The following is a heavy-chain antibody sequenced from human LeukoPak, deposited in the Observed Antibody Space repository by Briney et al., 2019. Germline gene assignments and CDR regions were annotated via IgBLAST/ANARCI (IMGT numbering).Heavy chain of an antibody. J-gene: IGHJ4*02. Sequence: GGSLRLSCVASGFTFNTYSMHWVRQAPGKGLEWVAFIRYDGSNKYYADSVKGRFTISRDNSKNTLYLQMNSLRAEDTAVYYCAKDERCSSTSCEYYWGQGTLVTVSS. CDR1: GFTFNTYS. CDR3: AKDERCSSTSCEYY. V-gene: IGHV3-30*02. D-gene: IGHD2-2*01. CDR2: IRYDGSNK.